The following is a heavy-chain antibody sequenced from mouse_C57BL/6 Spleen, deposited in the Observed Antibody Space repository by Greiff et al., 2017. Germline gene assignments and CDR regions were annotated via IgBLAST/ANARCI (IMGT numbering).Heavy chain of an antibody. Sequence: QVQLKESGPGLVQPSQSLSITCTVSGFSLTSYGVHWVRQSPGKGLEWLGVIWSGGSTDYNAAFISRLSISKDNSKSQVFFKMNSLQADDTAIYYCARNYYSNYVGYFDVWGTGTTVTVSS. CDR2: IWSGGST. D-gene: IGHD2-5*01. J-gene: IGHJ1*03. CDR3: ARNYYSNYVGYFDV. V-gene: IGHV2-2*01. CDR1: GFSLTSYG.